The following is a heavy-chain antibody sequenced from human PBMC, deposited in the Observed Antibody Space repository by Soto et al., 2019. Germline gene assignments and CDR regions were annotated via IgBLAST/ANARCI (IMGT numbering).Heavy chain of an antibody. CDR1: GFTFSSYG. CDR3: ARDMTVLWFGAGGMDV. V-gene: IGHV3-33*01. Sequence: QVQLVESGGGVVQPGRSLRLSCAASGFTFSSYGMHWVRQAPGKGLEWVAVIWYDGSNKYCADSVKGRFTISRDNSKNTLYLQMNSLRAEDTAVYYCARDMTVLWFGAGGMDVWGQGTTVTVSS. J-gene: IGHJ6*02. D-gene: IGHD3-10*01. CDR2: IWYDGSNK.